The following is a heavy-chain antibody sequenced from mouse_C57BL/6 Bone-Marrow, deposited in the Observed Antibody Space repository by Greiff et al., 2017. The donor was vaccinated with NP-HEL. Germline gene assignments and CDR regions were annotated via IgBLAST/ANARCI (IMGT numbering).Heavy chain of an antibody. CDR2: IYPGDGDT. J-gene: IGHJ3*01. CDR3: ARISRGGYWFAY. V-gene: IGHV1-80*01. D-gene: IGHD1-1*02. CDR1: GYAFSSYW. Sequence: VQLQQSGAELVKPGASVKISCKASGYAFSSYWMNWVKQRPGKGLEWIGQIYPGDGDTNYNGKFKGKATLTAYKSSSTAYMQLSSLTSEDSAVYFCARISRGGYWFAYWGQGTLVTVSA.